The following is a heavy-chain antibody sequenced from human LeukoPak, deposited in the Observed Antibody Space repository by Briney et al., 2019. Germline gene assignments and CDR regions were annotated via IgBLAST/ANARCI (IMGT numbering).Heavy chain of an antibody. CDR2: IYYSGST. CDR1: GGSISSYY. D-gene: IGHD2-8*01. J-gene: IGHJ5*02. V-gene: IGHV4-59*12. Sequence: SGTLSLTCAVSGGSISSYYWSWIRQPPGKGLEWIGYIYYSGSTNYKSSLKSRVTISVDTSKNQFSLKLSSVTAADTAVYYCARYCTNGVCYRRWFDPWGQGTLVTVSS. CDR3: ARYCTNGVCYRRWFDP.